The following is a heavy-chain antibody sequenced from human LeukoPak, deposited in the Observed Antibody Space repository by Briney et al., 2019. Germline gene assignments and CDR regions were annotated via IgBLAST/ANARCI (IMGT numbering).Heavy chain of an antibody. V-gene: IGHV3-23*01. CDR2: ISGSGGST. D-gene: IGHD2-21*02. Sequence: GGSLRLSCAASGFTVSNYAMSWVRPAPGKGLEWVSDISGSGGSTYYADAVKGRFTISRDNSNNTLYLQMNSLRAEDTAVYYCAKGDPTRANAFDIWGQGTMVTVSS. CDR3: AKGDPTRANAFDI. CDR1: GFTVSNYA. J-gene: IGHJ3*02.